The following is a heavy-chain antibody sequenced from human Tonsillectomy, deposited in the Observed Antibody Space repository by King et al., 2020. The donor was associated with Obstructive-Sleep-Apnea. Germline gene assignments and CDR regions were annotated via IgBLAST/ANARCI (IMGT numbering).Heavy chain of an antibody. Sequence: VQLVESGGGVVQPGRSLRLSCAASGFTFSSYSMHWVRQAPGKGLEWVALISYDGNKKYYAGSVKGRFTISRDNSKSALLLQMNSLRAEDTAVYYCAYFDSSGYYSYFDYWGQGTLVTVSS. CDR1: GFTFSSYS. V-gene: IGHV3-30-3*01. CDR2: ISYDGNKK. CDR3: AYFDSSGYYSYFDY. D-gene: IGHD3-22*01. J-gene: IGHJ4*02.